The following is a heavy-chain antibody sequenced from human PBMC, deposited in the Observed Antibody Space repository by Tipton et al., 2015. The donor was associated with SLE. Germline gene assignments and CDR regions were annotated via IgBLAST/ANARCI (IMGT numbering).Heavy chain of an antibody. CDR2: IYHSVST. CDR1: GYSISSGYY. D-gene: IGHD2-15*01. V-gene: IGHV4-38-2*01. CDR3: ARGFESGGLFDY. Sequence: TLSLTCAVSGYSISSGYYWGWIRQPPGKGLEWSGSIYHSVSTYYNPSLKSRVTISVDTSKNQFSLSLSSVTAADTAGYYCARGFESGGLFDYWGQGTLVTVAS. J-gene: IGHJ4*02.